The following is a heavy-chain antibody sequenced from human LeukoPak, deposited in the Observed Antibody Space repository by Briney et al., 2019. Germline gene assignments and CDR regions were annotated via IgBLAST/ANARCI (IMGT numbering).Heavy chain of an antibody. CDR1: GGSISSGDYY. CDR2: IYYSGST. CDR3: ARDFSSSAASDY. V-gene: IGHV4-30-4*08. D-gene: IGHD6-6*01. J-gene: IGHJ4*02. Sequence: SETLSLTCTVSGGSISSGDYYWSWIRQPPGKGLEWIGYIYYSGSTYYNPSLKSRVTISVDTSKNQFSLKLSSVTAADTAVYYCARDFSSSAASDYWGQGTLVTVSS.